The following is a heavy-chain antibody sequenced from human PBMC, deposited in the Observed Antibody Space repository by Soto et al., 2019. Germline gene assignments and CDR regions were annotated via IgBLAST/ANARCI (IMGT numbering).Heavy chain of an antibody. J-gene: IGHJ4*02. CDR1: GGSSSGYY. V-gene: IGHV4-34*01. CDR2: INHSGST. Sequence: SETLSLTSAGYGGSSSGYYWRGFRQPPGKGLEWIGEINHSGSTNYNPSLKSRVTISVDTSKNQFSLKLSSVTAADTAVFYCARGRVRDSTASNVYRGQGSLVTVSS. CDR3: ARGRVRDSTASNVY. D-gene: IGHD1-1*01.